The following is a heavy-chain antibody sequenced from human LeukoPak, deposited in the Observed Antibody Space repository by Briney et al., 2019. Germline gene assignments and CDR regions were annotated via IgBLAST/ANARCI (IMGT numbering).Heavy chain of an antibody. V-gene: IGHV3-21*01. CDR1: GGSISSSSYY. J-gene: IGHJ3*02. CDR2: ISGSTTDI. CDR3: ARDIHSVAFDI. Sequence: KTSETLSLTCTVSGGSISSSSYYWDWIRQPPGKGLEWVSYISGSTTDIYYADSVKGRFTISRDNAKRSVYLQMNSLGVEDTAIYYCARDIHSVAFDIWGQGTVVTVSS.